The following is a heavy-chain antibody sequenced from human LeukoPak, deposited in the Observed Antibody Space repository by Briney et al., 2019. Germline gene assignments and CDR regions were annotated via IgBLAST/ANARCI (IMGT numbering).Heavy chain of an antibody. V-gene: IGHV4-4*02. J-gene: IGHJ3*02. Sequence: SETLSLTCAVSGGSISNNSWWSWVRQPSGKGLEWIGVIYHSGSTNYNPSFRSRITMSVDKSKNQFSLKLSSVTAADTAVYYCARDSGYSISWLGGNDAFDIWGQGTMVTVSS. CDR2: IYHSGST. CDR1: GGSISNNSW. D-gene: IGHD6-13*01. CDR3: ARDSGYSISWLGGNDAFDI.